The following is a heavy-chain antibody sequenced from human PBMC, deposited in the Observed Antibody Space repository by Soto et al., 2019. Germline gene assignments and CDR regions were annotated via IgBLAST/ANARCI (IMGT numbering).Heavy chain of an antibody. CDR1: GYSFTRYW. V-gene: IGHV5-51*01. CDR3: ASSRTYGGNSFDY. CDR2: IHPCDSNT. D-gene: IGHD2-21*01. Sequence: GESLKISCSTSGYSFTRYWVGWVRQMPGKGLEWMGIIHPCDSNTRYSPSFQGQVTISAXXXTXXXYXQXXXPXASDTAKHYCASSRTYGGNSFDYWGQGTLDTVSS. J-gene: IGHJ4*02.